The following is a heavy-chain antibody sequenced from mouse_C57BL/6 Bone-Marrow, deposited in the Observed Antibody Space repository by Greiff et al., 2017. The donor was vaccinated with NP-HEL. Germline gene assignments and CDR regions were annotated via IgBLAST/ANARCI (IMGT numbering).Heavy chain of an antibody. V-gene: IGHV1-62-2*01. Sequence: VQLQPSGAELVKPGASVKLSCKASGYTFTEYTIHWVKPRSGQGLDGIGWFYSGSGSLTYNEKFKDKATLTADKSSSTVYMDLSRVTSEDSAVYFCARHGDYFGSSYGYFDGWGTGTTVTVSS. D-gene: IGHD1-1*01. CDR2: FYSGSGSL. CDR1: GYTFTEYT. J-gene: IGHJ1*03. CDR3: ARHGDYFGSSYGYFDG.